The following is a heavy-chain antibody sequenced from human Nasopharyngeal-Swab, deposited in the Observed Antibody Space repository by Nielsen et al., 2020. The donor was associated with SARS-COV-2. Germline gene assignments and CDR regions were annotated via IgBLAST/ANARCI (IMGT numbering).Heavy chain of an antibody. CDR1: GFTFSSYW. CDR2: IKQDGSEK. V-gene: IGHV3-7*01. D-gene: IGHD4-23*01. Sequence: GESLKISYAASGFTFSSYWMNWVRQAPGKGLEWVASIKQDGSEKYYVDSVKGRFTISRDNAKNSLYLQMNSLRADDTAVYYCARDSVDYGGNSDAFDIWGQGTMVTVSS. CDR3: ARDSVDYGGNSDAFDI. J-gene: IGHJ3*02.